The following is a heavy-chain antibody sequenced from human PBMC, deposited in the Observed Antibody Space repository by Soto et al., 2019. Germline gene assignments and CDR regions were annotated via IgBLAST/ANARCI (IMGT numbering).Heavy chain of an antibody. CDR2: IYQIEYI. V-gene: IGHV4-30-2*01. Sequence: LPLTCAVSGGSVSSGGYSWSWIREPPGKGLVWIGYIYQIEYIYYNPSLKSRVTMSVDRSKNQISLTLTSVTAADTAVYYCARAGLPDIVVVPAIRPYYYGMDVWGQGTTVTVSS. J-gene: IGHJ6*02. CDR3: ARAGLPDIVVVPAIRPYYYGMDV. CDR1: GGSVSSGGYS. D-gene: IGHD2-2*01.